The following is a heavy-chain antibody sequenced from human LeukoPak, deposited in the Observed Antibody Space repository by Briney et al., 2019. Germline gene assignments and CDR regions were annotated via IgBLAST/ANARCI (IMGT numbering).Heavy chain of an antibody. V-gene: IGHV4-38-2*02. CDR2: IYHSGST. D-gene: IGHD2-2*01. Sequence: SETLSLTCTVSGYSISSGYYWGWIRQPPGKGLEWIGSIYHSGSTYYNPSLKSRVTISVDTSKNQFSLKLSSVTAADTAAYYCARDPDIVVVPAADWGQGTLVTVSS. CDR1: GYSISSGYY. J-gene: IGHJ4*02. CDR3: ARDPDIVVVPAAD.